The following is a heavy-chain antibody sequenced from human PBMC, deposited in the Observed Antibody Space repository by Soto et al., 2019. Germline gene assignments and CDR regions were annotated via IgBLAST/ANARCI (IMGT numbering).Heavy chain of an antibody. D-gene: IGHD5-12*01. V-gene: IGHV3-48*02. Sequence: PGGSLRLSCAASGFTLSSYSMNWFRQAPGKGLDWVAYISRTSSAIYYADSVKGRFTISRDNANNLLFLQMNSLRDEDTAVYYCARDGGYSGYDIDYWGLGTLVTVSS. CDR3: ARDGGYSGYDIDY. CDR2: ISRTSSAI. J-gene: IGHJ4*02. CDR1: GFTLSSYS.